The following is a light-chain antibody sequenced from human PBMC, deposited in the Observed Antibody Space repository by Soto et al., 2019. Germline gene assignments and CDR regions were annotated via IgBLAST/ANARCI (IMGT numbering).Light chain of an antibody. Sequence: QSVLTQPPSASGTPGQRVTISCSGSSSNIGSNTVTWYQQLPGRAPNLLIYNNNQRPSGGPDRFSGSTSGTSASLAISGRQSEEDADYYCAAWDDSLNGRVFGTGTKLTVL. CDR2: NNN. J-gene: IGLJ1*01. CDR1: SSNIGSNT. V-gene: IGLV1-44*01. CDR3: AAWDDSLNGRV.